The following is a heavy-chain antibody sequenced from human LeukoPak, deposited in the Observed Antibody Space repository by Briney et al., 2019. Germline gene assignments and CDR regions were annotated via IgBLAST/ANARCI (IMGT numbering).Heavy chain of an antibody. CDR2: TYYRSQWHN. CDR1: GDSVSSNSAA. Sequence: SQTLSLTCDISGDSVSSNSAAWNWIRQSPSRGLEWLGRTYYRSQWHNDYAISVKSRITINPDTSKNQFSLQLKSVTPEDTAVYYCGREVSGWYAADYWGQGTLVTVSS. V-gene: IGHV6-1*01. J-gene: IGHJ4*02. CDR3: GREVSGWYAADY. D-gene: IGHD6-19*01.